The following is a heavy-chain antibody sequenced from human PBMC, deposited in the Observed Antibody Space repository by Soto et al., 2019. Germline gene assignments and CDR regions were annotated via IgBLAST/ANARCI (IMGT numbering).Heavy chain of an antibody. CDR2: IHAGNGNT. D-gene: IGHD2-8*02. Sequence: ASVKVSCKASGYTFTSYAMHWVRQAPGQRLGWMGWIHAGNGNTKYSQKFQGRVTITRDTSASTAYMELSSLRSEDTAVYYCARTVVLDYYSGMDVWGQGTMVTVSS. V-gene: IGHV1-3*01. CDR1: GYTFTSYA. J-gene: IGHJ6*02. CDR3: ARTVVLDYYSGMDV.